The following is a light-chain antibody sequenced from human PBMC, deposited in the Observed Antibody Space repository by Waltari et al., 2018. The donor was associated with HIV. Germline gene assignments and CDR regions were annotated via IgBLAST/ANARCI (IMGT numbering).Light chain of an antibody. J-gene: IGLJ3*02. V-gene: IGLV1-40*01. CDR1: SSNIGAGYD. CDR3: QSYDSSLSGV. Sequence: QSVLTQPPSVSGAPGQRVTISCTGSSSNIGAGYDVHWYQHLPATAPKLLTHGNHKRPSGVPDRFSGSKSGTSASLAITGLQADDEADYYCQSYDSSLSGVFGGGTKLTVL. CDR2: GNH.